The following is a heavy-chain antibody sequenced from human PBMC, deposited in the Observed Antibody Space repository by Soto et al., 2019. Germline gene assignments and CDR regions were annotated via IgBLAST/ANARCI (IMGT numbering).Heavy chain of an antibody. CDR2: INGDGSST. J-gene: IGHJ4*02. Sequence: EVQLVESGGGLIQPGGSLRLSCAASGFTFSDYWMHWVRQASEKGLVWVSRINGDGSSTTYADSVKGRFTISRDNAMNMLYLQMDSLRAEDTGVDYCVREPRERYCSICTCYMPQKNWCRATLFTVSS. CDR1: GFTFSDYW. V-gene: IGHV3-74*01. CDR3: VREPRERYCSICTCYMPQKN. D-gene: IGHD2-15*01.